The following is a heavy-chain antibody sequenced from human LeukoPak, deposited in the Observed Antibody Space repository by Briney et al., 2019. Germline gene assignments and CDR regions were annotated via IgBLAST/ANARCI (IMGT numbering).Heavy chain of an antibody. CDR3: ARDFSGAIDY. CDR1: GFTFSSNL. D-gene: IGHD3-10*01. J-gene: IGHJ4*02. CDR2: INSDGRST. V-gene: IGHV3-74*01. Sequence: GGSLRLSCAASGFTFSSNLMHWVRQGPGKGLVWVSHINSDGRSTRYADSVKGRFTISRDNAKNTLYLQMNSLRAEDSAVYFCARDFSGAIDYWGQGTQVTVSS.